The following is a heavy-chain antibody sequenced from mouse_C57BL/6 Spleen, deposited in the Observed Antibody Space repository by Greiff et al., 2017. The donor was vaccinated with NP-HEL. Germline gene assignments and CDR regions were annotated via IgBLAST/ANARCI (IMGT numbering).Heavy chain of an antibody. V-gene: IGHV8-12*01. CDR2: LYWVDDK. Sequence: QVTLKASGPGILQSSQTLSLTCSFSGFSLSTSGLGVSWIRQPSGKGLEWLAHLYWVDDKRYNPSLKSRLTLSKDPSRNPVFLTITSVDTADTATYYCARRGLPYYGSSYWYFDVWGTGTTVTVSS. CDR3: ARRGLPYYGSSYWYFDV. CDR1: GFSLSTSGLG. D-gene: IGHD1-1*01. J-gene: IGHJ1*03.